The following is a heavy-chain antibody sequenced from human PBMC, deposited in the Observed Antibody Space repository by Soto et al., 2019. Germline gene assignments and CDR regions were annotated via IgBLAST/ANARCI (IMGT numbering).Heavy chain of an antibody. V-gene: IGHV3-30*18. D-gene: IGHD2-15*01. CDR3: AKVRAEVLLLVALDY. CDR1: GFIFNKSA. CDR2: ISDDGLNK. Sequence: PGGSLRLSCAASGFIFNKSAIHWVRQAPGKGLEWVAFISDDGLNKFYADSVKGRFTISRDNSKNTIYLQMNSLRAEDTAVYYCAKVRAEVLLLVALDYWGRGTLVTVSS. J-gene: IGHJ4*02.